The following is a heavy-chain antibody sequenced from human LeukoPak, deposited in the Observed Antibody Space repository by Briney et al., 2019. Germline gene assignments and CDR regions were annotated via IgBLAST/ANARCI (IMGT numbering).Heavy chain of an antibody. CDR3: AACIAASGYAFDV. CDR2: VSAYADDT. D-gene: IGHD6-13*01. CDR1: GLTFISLT. J-gene: IGHJ3*01. V-gene: IGHV1-18*01. Sequence: ASVKVSCKASGLTFISLTVSWVRQAPGQGLEWLGWVSAYADDTQYAQTLQGRVSMTTNTSTSTAYMELKSLRPDDTAVYYCAACIAASGYAFDVWGQGTIITVSS.